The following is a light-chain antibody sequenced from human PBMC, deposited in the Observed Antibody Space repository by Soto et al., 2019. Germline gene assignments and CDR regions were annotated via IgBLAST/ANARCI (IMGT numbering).Light chain of an antibody. Sequence: VMTLSLATLSVPPRERATLSCRASQNIYSNVAWYQQRPGQAPRLLIYGASTRATGIPARFSGSGSGTEFTLTISCLQSEDFAVYYCQQYKYWPTPFGQGTKVDIK. CDR2: GAS. J-gene: IGKJ1*01. CDR1: QNIYSN. CDR3: QQYKYWPTP. V-gene: IGKV3-15*01.